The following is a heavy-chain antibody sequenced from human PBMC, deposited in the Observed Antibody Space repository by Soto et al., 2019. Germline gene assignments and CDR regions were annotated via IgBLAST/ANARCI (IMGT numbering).Heavy chain of an antibody. V-gene: IGHV3-23*01. CDR2: VSRAGTYT. Sequence: EVQLLESGGDVVRPGGSLRLSCAAAGFTFSSYAMGLVRQAPGKGLEWVAGVSRAGTYTFYADSVRGRFSIPRDNSRDTVDLYMNALRGDDTAVYFCEKYTVTEALGESWGQGTLVSVSS. CDR1: GFTFSSYA. J-gene: IGHJ5*02. CDR3: EKYTVTEALGES. D-gene: IGHD3-16*01.